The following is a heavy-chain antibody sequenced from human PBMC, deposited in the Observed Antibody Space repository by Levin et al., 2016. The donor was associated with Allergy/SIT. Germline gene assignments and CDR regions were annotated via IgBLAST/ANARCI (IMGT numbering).Heavy chain of an antibody. Sequence: GGSLRLSCAASGFTFSSYVMNWVRQAPGKGLEWVSSISSSTYMYYADSVKGRFTISRDNAKNSLYLQMNSLRAEDTAVYFCARAGWGGPTYHYYYMDVWGKGTTVTVSS. CDR1: GFTFSSYV. CDR3: ARAGWGGPTYHYYYMDV. V-gene: IGHV3-21*01. D-gene: IGHD3-3*01. CDR2: ISSSTYM. J-gene: IGHJ6*03.